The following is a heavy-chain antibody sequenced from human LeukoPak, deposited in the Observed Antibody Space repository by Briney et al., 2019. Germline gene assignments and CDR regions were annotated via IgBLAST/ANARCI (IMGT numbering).Heavy chain of an antibody. Sequence: PSQTLSLTCAVSGGSISSGGYSWSWIRQPPGKGLEWIGYIYHDGSTYNNPSLKSRVTIPRSRNQFSLNLNSVTAADTAVYYCARERSAWSTGSMDVWGQGTTVTVSS. J-gene: IGHJ6*02. V-gene: IGHV4-30-2*01. D-gene: IGHD6-19*01. CDR2: IYHDGST. CDR1: GGSISSGGYS. CDR3: ARERSAWSTGSMDV.